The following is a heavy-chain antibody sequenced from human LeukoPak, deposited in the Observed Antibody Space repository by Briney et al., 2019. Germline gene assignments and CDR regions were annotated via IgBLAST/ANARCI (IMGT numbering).Heavy chain of an antibody. V-gene: IGHV4-59*01. Sequence: NPSETLSLTCTVSGASISPYYWSWIRQPPGKGLEWIGYIYYTGSTNYNPSLKSRVTISVDTSKNQFSLRLTSVTAADTAVYYCARRNDFDIWGPGTMVTVSS. CDR3: ARRNDFDI. J-gene: IGHJ3*02. CDR1: GASISPYY. CDR2: IYYTGST.